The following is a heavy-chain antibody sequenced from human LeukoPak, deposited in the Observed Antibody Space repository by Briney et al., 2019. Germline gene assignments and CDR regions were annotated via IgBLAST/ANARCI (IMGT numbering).Heavy chain of an antibody. Sequence: PSETLSLTCAVSGYSISSGYYWGWIRQPPGKGLEWIGSIYHSGSTYYNPSLKSRVTISVDTPKNQFSLKLSSVTAADTAVYYCARGRAVAATGSLYYYYMDVWGKGTTVTVSS. CDR1: GYSISSGYY. V-gene: IGHV4-38-2*01. CDR2: IYHSGST. D-gene: IGHD2-15*01. J-gene: IGHJ6*03. CDR3: ARGRAVAATGSLYYYYMDV.